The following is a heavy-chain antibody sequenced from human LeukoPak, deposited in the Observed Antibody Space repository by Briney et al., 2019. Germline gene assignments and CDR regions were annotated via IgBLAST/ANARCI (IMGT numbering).Heavy chain of an antibody. CDR3: ASIAVAGWGLAFDI. CDR2: ISSSSSYI. V-gene: IGHV3-21*01. D-gene: IGHD6-19*01. CDR1: GFTFSSYS. Sequence: GGSLRLSCAASGFTFSSYSMNWVRQAPGKGLEWVSSISSSSSYIYYADSVKGRFTISRDNAKNSLYLQMNSLRAEDTAVYYCASIAVAGWGLAFDIWGQGTMVTVSS. J-gene: IGHJ3*02.